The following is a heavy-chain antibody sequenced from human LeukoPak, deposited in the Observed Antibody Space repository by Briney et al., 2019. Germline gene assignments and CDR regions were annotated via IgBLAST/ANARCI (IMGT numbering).Heavy chain of an antibody. D-gene: IGHD3-16*02. CDR3: ARGRNGELSYPWDY. CDR2: ISSSGSTI. V-gene: IGHV3-48*03. Sequence: GGSLRLSCAASGFTFSSYAMSWVRQAPGKGLEWVSYISSSGSTIYYADSVKGRFTISRDNAKNSLYLQMNSLRAEDTAVYYCARGRNGELSYPWDYWGQGTLVTVSS. CDR1: GFTFSSYA. J-gene: IGHJ4*02.